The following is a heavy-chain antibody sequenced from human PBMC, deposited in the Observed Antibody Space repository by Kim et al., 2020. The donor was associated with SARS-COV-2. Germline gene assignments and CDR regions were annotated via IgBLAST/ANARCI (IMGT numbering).Heavy chain of an antibody. D-gene: IGHD6-13*01. CDR1: GDRVSSNSAA. Sequence: SPTLSLTCAISGDRVSSNSAAWPWIRQSPSRGLEWLGRTYYRSKWYNDYAISVKSRITISPDTSRNQFSLQLNSVTPEDTAVYYCARALAGGTNCFDPWGQGTLVTVSS. CDR3: ARALAGGTNCFDP. V-gene: IGHV6-1*01. CDR2: TYYRSKWYN. J-gene: IGHJ5*02.